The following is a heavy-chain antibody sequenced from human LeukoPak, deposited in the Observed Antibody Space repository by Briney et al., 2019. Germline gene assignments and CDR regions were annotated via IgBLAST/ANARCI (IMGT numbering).Heavy chain of an antibody. J-gene: IGHJ4*02. CDR1: GASITSYY. Sequence: PSETLSLTCTVSGASITSYYWNWIRQPPGKGLEWIGYIYTSGTTNYNPSLTSRVTISVDTSESQFSLRLTSVTAADAAVYYCARRRSGGRDFDYWGQGTLVTVSS. V-gene: IGHV4-4*09. CDR3: ARRRSGGRDFDY. D-gene: IGHD2-15*01. CDR2: IYTSGTT.